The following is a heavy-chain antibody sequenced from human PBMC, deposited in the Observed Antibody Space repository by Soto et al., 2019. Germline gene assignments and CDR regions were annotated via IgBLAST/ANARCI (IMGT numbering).Heavy chain of an antibody. CDR1: GYTFTSYY. D-gene: IGHD3-9*01. J-gene: IGHJ6*02. CDR3: ATPTGYSYYYYGMEV. Sequence: ASVKVSCKASGYTFTSYYMHWVRQAPGQGLEWMGIINPSGGSTSYAQKFQGRVTMTRDTSTSTAYMELRSLRSDDTAVYYCATPTGYSYYYYGMEVWGQGTTVTVYS. CDR2: INPSGGST. V-gene: IGHV1-46*01.